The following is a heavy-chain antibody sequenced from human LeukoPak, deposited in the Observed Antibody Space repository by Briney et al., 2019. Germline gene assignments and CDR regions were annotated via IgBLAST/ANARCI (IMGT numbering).Heavy chain of an antibody. CDR3: ARDILVAKWDPRDYFDY. CDR2: ISAYNGNT. V-gene: IGHV1-18*01. CDR1: GYTFTSYG. Sequence: ASVKVSCKASGYTFTSYGISWVRQAPGQGLEWMGWISAYNGNTSYAQKLQGRVTMTTDTSTSTAYMELRSLRSDDTAVYYCARDILVAKWDPRDYFDYWGQGTLVTVSS. J-gene: IGHJ4*02. D-gene: IGHD1-26*01.